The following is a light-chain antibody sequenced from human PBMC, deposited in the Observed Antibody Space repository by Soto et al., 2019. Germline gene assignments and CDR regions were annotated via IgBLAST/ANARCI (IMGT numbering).Light chain of an antibody. CDR3: GADHGSGSNFLVV. V-gene: IGLV9-49*01. J-gene: IGLJ2*01. CDR1: SGYSNYE. Sequence: QPVMTQPPSASASLGASVTLTCTLSSGYSNYEVDWYQQRPGKGPRFVMRVGTGGIVGSKGDGIPDRFSVLGSGLNRDLTIKNIQEEDESDYHGGADHGSGSNFLVVFGGGTKLTV. CDR2: VGTGGIVG.